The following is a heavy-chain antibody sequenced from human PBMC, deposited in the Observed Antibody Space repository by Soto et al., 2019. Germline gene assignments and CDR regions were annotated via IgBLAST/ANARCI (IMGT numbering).Heavy chain of an antibody. CDR2: IYYSGST. D-gene: IGHD2-2*01. CDR1: GGSISSSSYY. CDR3: ARIKTRATNWFDP. Sequence: PSETLSLTCTVSGGSISSSSYYWGWIRQPPGKGLEWIGSIYYSGSTYYNPSLKSRVTISVDTSKNQFSLKLSSVTAADTAVYYCARIKTRATNWFDPWGQGTLVTVSS. V-gene: IGHV4-39*01. J-gene: IGHJ5*02.